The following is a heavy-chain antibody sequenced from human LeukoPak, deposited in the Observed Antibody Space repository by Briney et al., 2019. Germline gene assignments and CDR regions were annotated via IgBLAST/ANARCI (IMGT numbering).Heavy chain of an antibody. CDR2: ISGSGGST. D-gene: IGHD3-22*01. J-gene: IGHJ4*02. CDR1: GFTFSSYA. V-gene: IGHV3-23*01. Sequence: GGPLRLSCAASGFTFSSYAMSWVRQAPGKGLEWVSAISGSGGSTYYADSVKGRFTISRDNSKNTLYLQMNSLRAEDTAVYYCARLSRDYYDSSGYYWYRFYFDYWGQGTLVTVSS. CDR3: ARLSRDYYDSSGYYWYRFYFDY.